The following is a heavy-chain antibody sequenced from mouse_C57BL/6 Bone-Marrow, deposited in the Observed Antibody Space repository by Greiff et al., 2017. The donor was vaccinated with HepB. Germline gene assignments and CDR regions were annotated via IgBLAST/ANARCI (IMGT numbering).Heavy chain of an antibody. D-gene: IGHD1-1*01. CDR2: ISYDGSN. Sequence: ESGPGLVKPSQSLSLTCSVTGYSITSGYYWNWIRQFPGNKLEWMGYISYDGSNNYNPSLKNRISITRDTSKNQFFLKLNSVTTEDTATYYCARVYYYGSSYGFDVWGTGTTVTVSS. V-gene: IGHV3-6*01. CDR3: ARVYYYGSSYGFDV. CDR1: GYSITSGYY. J-gene: IGHJ1*03.